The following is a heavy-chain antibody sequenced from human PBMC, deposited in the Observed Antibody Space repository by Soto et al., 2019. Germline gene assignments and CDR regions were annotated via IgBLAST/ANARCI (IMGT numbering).Heavy chain of an antibody. J-gene: IGHJ4*02. Sequence: FQTLRLRWAVSGGYIIGVGCSWICNRQPPGKGLEWIGYIYHSGSTNYNASLKSRVTIAADTSKSQFSLKLSSVTAADTAVYYCATAFGGWAPDSWGQGTLVTVS. CDR2: IYHSGST. V-gene: IGHV4-30-2*02. CDR3: ATAFGGWAPDS. CDR1: GGYIIGVGCS. D-gene: IGHD6-19*01.